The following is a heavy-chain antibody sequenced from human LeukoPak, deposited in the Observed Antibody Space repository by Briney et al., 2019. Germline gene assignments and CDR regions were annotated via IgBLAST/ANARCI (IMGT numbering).Heavy chain of an antibody. CDR2: ISGSGGST. CDR3: AKDAGGARYSYGQYYFDY. Sequence: GGSLRLSCAASGFTFSSYAMSWVRQAPGKGLEWVSAISGSGGSTYYADSVKGRFTISRDNSKNTLYLQMNSLRAEDTAVYYCAKDAGGARYSYGQYYFDYWGQGTLVTVSS. CDR1: GFTFSSYA. J-gene: IGHJ4*02. V-gene: IGHV3-23*01. D-gene: IGHD5-18*01.